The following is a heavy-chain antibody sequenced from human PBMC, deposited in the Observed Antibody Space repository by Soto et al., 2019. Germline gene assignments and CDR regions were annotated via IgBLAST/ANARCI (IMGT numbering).Heavy chain of an antibody. CDR2: IYHSGST. D-gene: IGHD2-15*01. Sequence: SETLSLTCAVSGGSISSSNWWSWVRQPPGKGLEWIGEIYHSGSTNYNPSLKSRVTISVDKSKNQFSLKLSSVTAADTAVYYCARGRSEIVVVVAATIYYYYGMDVWGQGTKVTVSS. CDR1: GGSISSSNW. V-gene: IGHV4-4*02. J-gene: IGHJ6*02. CDR3: ARGRSEIVVVVAATIYYYYGMDV.